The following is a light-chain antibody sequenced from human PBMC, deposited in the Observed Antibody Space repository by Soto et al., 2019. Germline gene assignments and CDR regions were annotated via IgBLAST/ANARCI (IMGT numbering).Light chain of an antibody. CDR3: HQSYSSPFT. Sequence: DIQMTQSPSSLSASVGDRVTITCRASQSISSYLNWYQQKPGKAPNLLIYTASSLQSGVPSRFSGSGSGTDFSLTINSLQPEDFGTYYCHQSYSSPFTFGPGTKVDI. J-gene: IGKJ3*01. CDR1: QSISSY. V-gene: IGKV1-39*01. CDR2: TAS.